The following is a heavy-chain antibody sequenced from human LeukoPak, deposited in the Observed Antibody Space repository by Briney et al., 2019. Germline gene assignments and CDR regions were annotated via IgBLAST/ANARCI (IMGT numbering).Heavy chain of an antibody. CDR2: ISYDGTNR. J-gene: IGHJ4*02. V-gene: IGHV3-30*04. Sequence: GGSLRLSCAASGFTLSSYPMHWVRQAPGKGLEWVAVISYDGTNRYYADSVKGRFTISRDNSKNTLYLQMNSLRAENTAVYYCARDRSLDYWGQGTLVTVSS. CDR1: GFTLSSYP. CDR3: ARDRSLDY.